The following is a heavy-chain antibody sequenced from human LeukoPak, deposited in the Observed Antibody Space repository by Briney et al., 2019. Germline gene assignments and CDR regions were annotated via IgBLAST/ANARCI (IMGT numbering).Heavy chain of an antibody. CDR1: GGSISSYY. Sequence: SETLSLTCTVSGGSISSYYWSWIRQPPGKGLEWIGYIYYSGSTNYNPSLKSRVTISVDTSKNQSSLKLSSVTAADTAVYYCARAVAGYYFDYWGQGTLVTVSS. V-gene: IGHV4-59*01. D-gene: IGHD6-19*01. J-gene: IGHJ4*02. CDR3: ARAVAGYYFDY. CDR2: IYYSGST.